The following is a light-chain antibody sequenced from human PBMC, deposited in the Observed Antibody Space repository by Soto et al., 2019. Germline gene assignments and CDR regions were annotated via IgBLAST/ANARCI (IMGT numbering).Light chain of an antibody. CDR3: QAWDRGTSYV. J-gene: IGLJ1*01. Sequence: SYELTQPHSVSVSPGQTARITCYGDKLGDKYASWYQQKPGQSPVLVIYQDTKRPSGIPDRFSGSISGNTASLTISGTQAMDEADYFCQAWDRGTSYVFGSGTKLTVL. CDR2: QDT. V-gene: IGLV3-1*01. CDR1: KLGDKY.